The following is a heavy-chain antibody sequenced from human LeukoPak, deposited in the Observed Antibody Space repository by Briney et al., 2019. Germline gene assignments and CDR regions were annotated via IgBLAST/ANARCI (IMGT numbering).Heavy chain of an antibody. CDR1: GGSISSGGYY. V-gene: IGHV4-30-2*01. J-gene: IGHJ4*02. CDR3: ARTGDLTPPFDY. Sequence: SETLSLTCTVSGGSISSGGYYWSWIRQPPGKGLEWIGYIYHSGSTYYNPSLKSRVTISVDTSKNQFSLKLSSVTAADTAVYYCARTGDLTPPFDYWGQGTLVTVSS. D-gene: IGHD2-21*01. CDR2: IYHSGST.